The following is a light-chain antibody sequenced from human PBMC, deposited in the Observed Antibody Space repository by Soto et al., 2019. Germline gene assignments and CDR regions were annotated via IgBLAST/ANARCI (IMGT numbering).Light chain of an antibody. V-gene: IGLV4-69*01. CDR3: QTWGTGIVA. CDR1: SGHSSYA. Sequence: QLVLTQSPSASASLGASVKLTCTLSSGHSSYAIAWHQQQPEKGPRYLMKLNSDGSHNKGDGIADRFSGSSSGAERYLTISRLQSEDEADYYCQTWGTGIVAFGGGTKLTVL. CDR2: LNSDGSH. J-gene: IGLJ2*01.